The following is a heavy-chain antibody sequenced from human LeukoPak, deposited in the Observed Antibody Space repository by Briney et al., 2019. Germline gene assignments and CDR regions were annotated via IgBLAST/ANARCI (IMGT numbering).Heavy chain of an antibody. D-gene: IGHD3-22*01. CDR2: ISGSGGST. J-gene: IGHJ4*02. V-gene: IGHV3-23*01. Sequence: PGGSLRLSCAASGFAFSSYAMNWVRQAPGKGLEWGLEWVSSISGSGGSTYYADSVKGRFTISRDNSNNTLYLQMNSLRAEDTAVYYCAKGSHYYGSSGHLRRRPVYYFDYWGQGTLVTVSS. CDR1: GFAFSSYA. CDR3: AKGSHYYGSSGHLRRRPVYYFDY.